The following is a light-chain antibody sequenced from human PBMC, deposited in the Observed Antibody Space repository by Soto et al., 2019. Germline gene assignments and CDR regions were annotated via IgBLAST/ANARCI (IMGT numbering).Light chain of an antibody. Sequence: DIQMTQSPSTLSASIGDTVTVACRASQGISNWLAWYQQKPGKAPKFLIYDASSLESGVPSRFSGSGSGTEFTLTISSLQADDFATYFCQQYNSYPVTFGQGTRLEI. J-gene: IGKJ5*01. CDR3: QQYNSYPVT. CDR2: DAS. CDR1: QGISNW. V-gene: IGKV1-5*01.